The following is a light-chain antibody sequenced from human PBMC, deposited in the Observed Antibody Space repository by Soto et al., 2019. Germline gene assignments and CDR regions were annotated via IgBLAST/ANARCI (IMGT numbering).Light chain of an antibody. V-gene: IGKV1-8*01. CDR2: AAS. CDR3: QQYSSYPWT. J-gene: IGKJ1*01. Sequence: AIRMTQSPSSLSASTGDRVTITCRASQGISNYLVWYQQKPGKTPKVLINAASTLQSGVSSRFSGSGSGTDFTLTISSLQSEDFATYYCQQYSSYPWTFGQGTKVEV. CDR1: QGISNY.